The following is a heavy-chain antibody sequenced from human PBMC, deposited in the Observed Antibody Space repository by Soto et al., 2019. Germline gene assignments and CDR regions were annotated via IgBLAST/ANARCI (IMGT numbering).Heavy chain of an antibody. Sequence: QVQLVQSGAEVKKPGASVKVSCKASGYTFTSYYMHWVRQAPGQGLQWMGIINPSGGSTSYAQKFQGRVTMTRETSTSTVYMELSSLRSEDTAVYYCARQADWAGPFDPWGQGTLVTVSS. J-gene: IGHJ5*02. CDR2: INPSGGST. V-gene: IGHV1-46*03. D-gene: IGHD3-9*01. CDR1: GYTFTSYY. CDR3: ARQADWAGPFDP.